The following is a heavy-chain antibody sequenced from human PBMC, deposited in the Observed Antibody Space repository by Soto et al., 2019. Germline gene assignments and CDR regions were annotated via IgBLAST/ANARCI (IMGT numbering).Heavy chain of an antibody. CDR1: GYTFTSYG. Sequence: ASVKVSCKASGYTFTSYGISWVRQAPGQGLEWMGWISAYNGNTNYAQKLQGRVTMTTDTSTSTAYMELRSLRSDDTAVYYCARDDYDSSGYYYSNLSLGYYGMDVWGQGTKVTVYS. J-gene: IGHJ6*02. CDR2: ISAYNGNT. V-gene: IGHV1-18*01. D-gene: IGHD3-22*01. CDR3: ARDDYDSSGYYYSNLSLGYYGMDV.